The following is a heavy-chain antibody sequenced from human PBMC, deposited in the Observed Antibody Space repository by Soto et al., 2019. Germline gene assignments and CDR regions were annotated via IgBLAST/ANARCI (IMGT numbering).Heavy chain of an antibody. V-gene: IGHV1-69*13. CDR2: IIPIFGTA. J-gene: IGHJ6*02. CDR3: ARQMTVGRWLQLHHV. CDR1: GGTFSSYA. Sequence: ASVKVSCKASGGTFSSYAISWVRQAPGQGLEWMGGIIPIFGTANYAQKFQGRVTITADESTSTAYMELSSLRSEDTAVYYCARQMTVGRWLQLHHVWGQGTTVTVSS. D-gene: IGHD5-12*01.